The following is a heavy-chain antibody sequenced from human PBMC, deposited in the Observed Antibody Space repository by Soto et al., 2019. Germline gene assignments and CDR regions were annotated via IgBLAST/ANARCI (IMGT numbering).Heavy chain of an antibody. CDR2: INAGNGNT. CDR1: GYTFTSYA. CDR3: ARDRESGDYYVPFDY. D-gene: IGHD3-22*01. Sequence: ASVKVSCKASGYTFTSYAMHWVRQAPGQRLEWMGWINAGNGNTKYSQKFQGRVTITRDTSASTAYMELSSLRSEDTAVYYCARDRESGDYYVPFDYWGQGTLVTVSS. J-gene: IGHJ4*02. V-gene: IGHV1-3*01.